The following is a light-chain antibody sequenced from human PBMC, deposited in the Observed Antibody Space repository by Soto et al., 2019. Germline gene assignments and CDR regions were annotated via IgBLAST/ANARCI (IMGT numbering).Light chain of an antibody. CDR3: CSYVGASIFV. Sequence: QSALTQPRSVSGSPGQSVTISCTGTSSDVGGYNYVSWYQQYTGKAPKLMIYDVTERPSGVPDRFSGSKSGNTASLTISRLQAEDDADYFCCSYVGASIFVFGTGTKVTVL. V-gene: IGLV2-11*01. CDR1: SSDVGGYNY. CDR2: DVT. J-gene: IGLJ1*01.